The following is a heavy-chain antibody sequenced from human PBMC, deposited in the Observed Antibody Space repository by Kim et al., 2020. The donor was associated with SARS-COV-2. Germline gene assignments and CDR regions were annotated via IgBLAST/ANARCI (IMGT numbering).Heavy chain of an antibody. D-gene: IGHD3-22*01. V-gene: IGHV1-46*01. J-gene: IGHJ4*02. CDR2: INPSGGST. CDR3: ASDLHYYDSSGHNVVY. CDR1: GYTFTSYY. Sequence: ASVKVSCKASGYTFTSYYMHWVRQAPGQGLEWMGIINPSGGSTSYAQKFQGRVTMTRDTSTSTVYMELSSLRSEDTAVYYCASDLHYYDSSGHNVVYWGQGTLVTGSS.